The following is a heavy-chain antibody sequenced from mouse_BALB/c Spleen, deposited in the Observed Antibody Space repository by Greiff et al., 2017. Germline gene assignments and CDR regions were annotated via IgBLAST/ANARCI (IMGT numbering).Heavy chain of an antibody. Sequence: VQLVESGPGLVAPSQSLSITCTVSGFSLTSYDISWIRQPPGKGLEWLGVIWTGGGTNYNSAFMSRLSISKDNSKSQVFLKMNSLQTDDTAIYYCVRDSELLRMDYWGQGTSVTVSS. V-gene: IGHV2-9-2*01. CDR2: IWTGGGT. CDR3: VRDSELLRMDY. D-gene: IGHD1-1*01. CDR1: GFSLTSYD. J-gene: IGHJ4*01.